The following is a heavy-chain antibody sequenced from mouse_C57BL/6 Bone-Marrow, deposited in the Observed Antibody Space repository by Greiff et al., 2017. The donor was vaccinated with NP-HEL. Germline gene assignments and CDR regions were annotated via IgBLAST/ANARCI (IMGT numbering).Heavy chain of an antibody. D-gene: IGHD1-1*01. CDR2: LDPSDSYT. CDR3: ARSLYGSSNY. V-gene: IGHV1-69*01. Sequence: QVQLQQPGAELVMPGASVKLSCKASGYTFTSYWMHWVKQRPGQGLEWIGELDPSDSYTNYNQKFKGKSTLTVDKSSSTAYMQRSSLTSEDSAVYYCARSLYGSSNYWGQGTTLTVSS. J-gene: IGHJ2*01. CDR1: GYTFTSYW.